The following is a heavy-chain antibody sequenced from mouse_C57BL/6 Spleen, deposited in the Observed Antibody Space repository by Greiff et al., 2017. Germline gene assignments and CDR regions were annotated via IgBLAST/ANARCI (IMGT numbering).Heavy chain of an antibody. J-gene: IGHJ2*01. CDR3: ARGGGKEPWRY. D-gene: IGHD1-1*01. V-gene: IGHV1-50*01. Sequence: QVQLQQPGAELVKPGASVKLSCKASGYTFTSYWMQWVKQRPGQGLEWIGEIDPSDSYTNYNQKFKGKATLTVDTSSSTAYMQLSSLTSEDSAVYYCARGGGKEPWRYWGQGTTLTVSS. CDR1: GYTFTSYW. CDR2: IDPSDSYT.